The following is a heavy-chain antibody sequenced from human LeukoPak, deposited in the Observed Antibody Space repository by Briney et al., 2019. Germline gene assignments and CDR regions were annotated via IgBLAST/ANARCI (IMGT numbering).Heavy chain of an antibody. CDR2: INNRGTT. CDR1: GGSLSPHY. D-gene: IGHD1/OR15-1a*01. J-gene: IGHJ4*02. Sequence: PSETLSLTCAVSGGSLSPHYWSWIRRPLGKGLEWVGEINNRGTTNYSPSLRGRATISVDTSKNQFSLRLTSVTAADPAIYYCARVPLWGLTTFYFWGQGTLATVSS. V-gene: IGHV4-34*01. CDR3: ARVPLWGLTTFYF.